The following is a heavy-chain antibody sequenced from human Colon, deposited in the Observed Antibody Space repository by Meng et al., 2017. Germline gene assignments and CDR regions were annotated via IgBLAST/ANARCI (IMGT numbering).Heavy chain of an antibody. J-gene: IGHJ5*02. CDR1: GGSISGSYY. D-gene: IGHD3-16*01. V-gene: IGHV4-61*02. CDR2: MQTTGTT. CDR3: ARWGRGIAFDP. Sequence: LQESVPGLVKPSQTLSLTCTVSGGSISGSYYWNWVRQPVGKGLEWIGRMQTTGTTNYNPSLKSRVTMSADTSKNQLFLSLTSVTAEDTAVYYCARWGRGIAFDPWGQGILVTVSS.